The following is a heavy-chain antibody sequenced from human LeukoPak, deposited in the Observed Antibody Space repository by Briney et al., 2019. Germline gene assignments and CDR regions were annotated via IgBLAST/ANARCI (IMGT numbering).Heavy chain of an antibody. CDR2: ISTSSTYI. CDR1: EFTLRSYS. J-gene: IGHJ4*01. D-gene: IGHD1-26*01. V-gene: IGHV3-21*01. CDR3: ARDASGSSTGLMAF. Sequence: PGGSLRLSCAASEFTLRSYSMHWVRQAPGKGLEWVSYISTSSTYIYYADLVRGRFSISRDNAKNSLYLHMNSLKADDTAVYYCARDASGSSTGLMAFWSQGPLVTVSS.